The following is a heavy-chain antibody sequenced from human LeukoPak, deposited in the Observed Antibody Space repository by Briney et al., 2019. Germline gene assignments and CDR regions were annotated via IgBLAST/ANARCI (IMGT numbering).Heavy chain of an antibody. CDR1: GGSISSSSYY. D-gene: IGHD3-10*01. CDR2: IYYSGST. CDR3: ASHYYGSGSYYYFDY. V-gene: IGHV4-39*01. Sequence: ETLSLTCTVSGGSISSSSYYWGWIRQPPGKGLGWIGSIYYSGSTYYNPSLKSRVTISVDTSKNQFSLKLSSVTAADTAVYYCASHYYGSGSYYYFDYWGQGTLVTVSS. J-gene: IGHJ4*02.